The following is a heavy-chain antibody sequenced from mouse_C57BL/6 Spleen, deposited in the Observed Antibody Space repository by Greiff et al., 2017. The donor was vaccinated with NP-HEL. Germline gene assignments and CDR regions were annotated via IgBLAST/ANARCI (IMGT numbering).Heavy chain of an antibody. V-gene: IGHV1-80*01. CDR1: GYAFSSYW. CDR3: ARSIYYDYDEEGLFHY. Sequence: VQLQQSGAELVKPGASVKISCKASGYAFSSYWMNWVKQRPGKGLEWIGQIYPGDGDTNYNGKFKGKATLTADKSSSTAYMQLSSLTSEDSAVYFCARSIYYDYDEEGLFHYWGQGTTLTVSS. D-gene: IGHD2-4*01. CDR2: IYPGDGDT. J-gene: IGHJ2*01.